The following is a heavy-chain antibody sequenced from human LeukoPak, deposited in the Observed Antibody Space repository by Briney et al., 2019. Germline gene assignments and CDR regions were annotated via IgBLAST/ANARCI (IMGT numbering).Heavy chain of an antibody. CDR1: GYTFTSYG. J-gene: IGHJ6*02. D-gene: IGHD5-18*01. CDR3: ARGERGYSYGLYYYGMDV. V-gene: IGHV1-18*01. Sequence: ASVKASCKASGYTFTSYGISWVRQAPGQGLEWMGWISAYNGNTNYAQKLQGRVTMTTDTSTSTAYMELRSLRSDDTAVYYCARGERGYSYGLYYYGMDVWGQGTTVTVSS. CDR2: ISAYNGNT.